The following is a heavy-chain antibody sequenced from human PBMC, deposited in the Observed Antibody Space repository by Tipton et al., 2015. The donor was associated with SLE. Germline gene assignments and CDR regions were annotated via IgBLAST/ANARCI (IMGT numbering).Heavy chain of an antibody. Sequence: TLSLTCTVSGGSINTSDYFWGWIRQPPGKGLEWIGIVYYSGITYYNPSLQSRISMSVDTSKNQFSLKLNSVTAADSAVFFCARQTATGPYNYYFDAMDVLGQGTTVAVSS. CDR2: VYYSGIT. CDR3: ARQTATGPYNYYFDAMDV. D-gene: IGHD1-1*01. V-gene: IGHV4-39*07. CDR1: GGSINTSDYF. J-gene: IGHJ6*02.